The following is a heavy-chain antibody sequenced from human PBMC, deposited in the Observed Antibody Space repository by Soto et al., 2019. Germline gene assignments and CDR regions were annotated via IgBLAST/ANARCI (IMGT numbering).Heavy chain of an antibody. CDR2: TYQSGSA. CDR3: ARDYYGMDV. Sequence: SETLSLTCTVSGGSISSGGYSWTWIRQSPGKGLEWIRYTYQSGSAYYSPSLKSRVTISVDRSKNQFSLNLTSVTAADTAVYYCARDYYGMDVWGQGTTVTVSS. J-gene: IGHJ6*02. CDR1: GGSISSGGYS. V-gene: IGHV4-30-2*06.